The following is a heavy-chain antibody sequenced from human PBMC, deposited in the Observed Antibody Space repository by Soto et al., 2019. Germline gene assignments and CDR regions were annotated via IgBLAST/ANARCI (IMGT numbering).Heavy chain of an antibody. CDR1: GFTFTSSA. Sequence: GASGKVSWKASGFTFTSSAMQWGRQARGQRLEWIGWIVVGSGNTNYAQKFQERVTITRDMSTSTAYMELSSLRSEDTAVYYCARDRRDGYNTFDYWGQGTLVTVSS. D-gene: IGHD5-12*01. CDR3: ARDRRDGYNTFDY. V-gene: IGHV1-58*02. CDR2: IVVGSGNT. J-gene: IGHJ4*02.